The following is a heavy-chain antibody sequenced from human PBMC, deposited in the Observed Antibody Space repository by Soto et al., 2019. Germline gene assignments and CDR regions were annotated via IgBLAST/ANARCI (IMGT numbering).Heavy chain of an antibody. CDR3: ARGYHYYDSSGYDKWDAFDI. D-gene: IGHD3-22*01. CDR1: GFTFSSYS. CDR2: ISSSSSYI. Sequence: EVQLVESGGGLVKPGGSVRLSCAASGFTFSSYSMNWVRQAPGKGLEWISSISSSSSYIYYADSVKGRFTISRDNAKNSLYLQMNSLRAEDTAVYYCARGYHYYDSSGYDKWDAFDIWGQGKMVTVSS. J-gene: IGHJ3*02. V-gene: IGHV3-21*01.